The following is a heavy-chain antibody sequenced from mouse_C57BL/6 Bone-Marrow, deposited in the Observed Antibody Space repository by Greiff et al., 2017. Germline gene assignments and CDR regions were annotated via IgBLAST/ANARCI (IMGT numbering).Heavy chain of an antibody. J-gene: IGHJ2*01. D-gene: IGHD1-1*01. CDR2: ISDGGSYT. CDR3: ARDHYYGSSYRGFDY. CDR1: GFTFSSYA. V-gene: IGHV5-4*01. Sequence: EVQLVESGGGLVKPGGSLKLSCAASGFTFSSYAMSWVRQTPEKRLEWVATISDGGSYTYYPDNVKGRFTISRDTAKNNLYLQMSHLKSEDTAMYYCARDHYYGSSYRGFDYWGQGTTLTVAS.